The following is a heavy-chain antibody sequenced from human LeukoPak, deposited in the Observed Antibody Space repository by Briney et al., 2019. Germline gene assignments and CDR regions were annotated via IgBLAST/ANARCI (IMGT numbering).Heavy chain of an antibody. J-gene: IGHJ4*02. V-gene: IGHV1-69*13. CDR2: IIPIFGTA. CDR1: GGTFSSYA. CDR3: ARDRGYSGYADY. Sequence: SVKVSCKASGGTFSSYAISWVRQAPGQGLEWMGGIIPIFGTANYAQKVQGRVTITADESTSTAYMELSSLRSEDTAVYYCARDRGYSGYADYWGQGTLVTVSS. D-gene: IGHD5-12*01.